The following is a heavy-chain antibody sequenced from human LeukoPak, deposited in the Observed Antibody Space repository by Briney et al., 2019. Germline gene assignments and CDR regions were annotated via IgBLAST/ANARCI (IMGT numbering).Heavy chain of an antibody. J-gene: IGHJ4*02. D-gene: IGHD2-2*01. CDR1: GDSITNYY. Sequence: SETLSLTCTVSGDSITNYYWNWLRQPAGKGLEWIGRIYTSGSTKYNPSLKSRVTMSGDTPKNQFSLKLSSVTAADTAVYYCARGGYCSTTNCYSDFDYWGQGTLVTVSS. CDR3: ARGGYCSTTNCYSDFDY. CDR2: IYTSGST. V-gene: IGHV4-4*07.